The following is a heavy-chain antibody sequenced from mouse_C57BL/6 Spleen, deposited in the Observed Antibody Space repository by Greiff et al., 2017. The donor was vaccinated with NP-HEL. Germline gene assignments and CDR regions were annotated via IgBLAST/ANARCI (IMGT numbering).Heavy chain of an antibody. D-gene: IGHD2-1*01. CDR1: GYSFTDYN. Sequence: EVQLQQSGPELVKPGASVKISCKASGYSFTDYNMNWVKQSHGQSLEWIGVINPNYGTTSYNQKFKGKATLTVDKSSSTAYLQLTSLTSEDSAVYYCARDRYGNYYLDYWGQGTTLTVAS. V-gene: IGHV1-39*01. CDR2: INPNYGTT. CDR3: ARDRYGNYYLDY. J-gene: IGHJ2*01.